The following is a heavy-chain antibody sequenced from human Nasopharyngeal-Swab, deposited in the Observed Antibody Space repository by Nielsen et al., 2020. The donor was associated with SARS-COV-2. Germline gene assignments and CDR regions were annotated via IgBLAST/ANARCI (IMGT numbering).Heavy chain of an antibody. CDR3: TWSGYDLDYYYMDV. V-gene: IGHV3-15*01. Sequence: GGPLRPSFAPPGLTSSTASMSWVRKAPGKGLEWVGRIKSKTDGGTTDYAAPVKGRFTISRDDSKNTLYLQMNSLKTEDTAVYYCTWSGYDLDYYYMDVWGKGTTVTVSS. D-gene: IGHD5-12*01. CDR2: IKSKTDGGTT. CDR1: GLTSSTAS. J-gene: IGHJ6*03.